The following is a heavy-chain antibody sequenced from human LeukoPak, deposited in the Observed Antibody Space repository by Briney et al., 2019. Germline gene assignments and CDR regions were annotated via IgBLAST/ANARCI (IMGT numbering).Heavy chain of an antibody. CDR1: GDSVSSNNAA. CDR2: TYYRSKWYD. CDR3: AREAGSTGPVGAFDI. Sequence: SQTLSLTCAISGDSVSSNNAAWNWIRQSPSRGLEWLGKTYYRSKWYDDYAVSVKSRITINPDTSKNQFTLKMNSVTPEDTAVYYCAREAGSTGPVGAFDIRGQGTRVTVSS. J-gene: IGHJ3*02. D-gene: IGHD6-19*01. V-gene: IGHV6-1*01.